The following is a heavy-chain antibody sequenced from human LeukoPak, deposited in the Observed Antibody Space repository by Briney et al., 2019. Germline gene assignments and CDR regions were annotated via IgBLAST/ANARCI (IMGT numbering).Heavy chain of an antibody. J-gene: IGHJ4*02. CDR2: IYYSGST. V-gene: IGHV4-59*01. Sequence: SETLSLTCTVSGGSISSYYLSWIRQPPGKGLDWIGYIYYSGSTSYNPSLKSRVTISVDTSKNQFSLKLSSVTAADTAVYYCAREPHYYDSSGYYYLDYWGQGTLVTVSS. CDR1: GGSISSYY. CDR3: AREPHYYDSSGYYYLDY. D-gene: IGHD3-22*01.